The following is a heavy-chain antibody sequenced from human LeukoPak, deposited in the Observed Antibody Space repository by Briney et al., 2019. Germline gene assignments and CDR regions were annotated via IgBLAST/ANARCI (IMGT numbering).Heavy chain of an antibody. CDR2: ISSDGSNR. CDR3: VGGDY. J-gene: IGHJ4*02. CDR1: GFTFSSYA. Sequence: GGSLRLSCAASGFTFSSYAMHWVRQAPGKGLEWVAVISSDGSNRYYADSVKGRFTISRDISKNTLYLQMNSLRAEDTAVYYCVGGDYWGQGTLVTVSS. V-gene: IGHV3-30*04.